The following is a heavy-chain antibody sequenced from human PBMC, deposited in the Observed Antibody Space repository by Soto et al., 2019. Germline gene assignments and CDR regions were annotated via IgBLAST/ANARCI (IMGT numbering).Heavy chain of an antibody. J-gene: IGHJ2*01. D-gene: IGHD1-26*01. V-gene: IGHV1-18*01. Sequence: QVQLVQSGGEVKKPGASVKVSCKASGNTFMSYGFSWVRQAPGQGLEWMGWISAYNGKTDYAQKVQDRVIMTRDTVTSTVYMELTSLTSDDTAVYFCVRHGVGSFWYFDIWGRGTLVSVSS. CDR1: GNTFMSYG. CDR3: VRHGVGSFWYFDI. CDR2: ISAYNGKT.